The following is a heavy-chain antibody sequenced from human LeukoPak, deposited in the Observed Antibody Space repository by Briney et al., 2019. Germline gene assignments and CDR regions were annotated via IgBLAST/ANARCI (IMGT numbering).Heavy chain of an antibody. D-gene: IGHD5-18*01. J-gene: IGHJ4*02. Sequence: GGSLRLSCAASGFTFDDYAMLWVRQAPGKGLEWVSGISWNSGSIGYADSVKGRFTISRDNAKNSLYLQMNSLRAEDTALYYCAKLWGYSYGPLDYWGQGTLVTVSS. CDR3: AKLWGYSYGPLDY. V-gene: IGHV3-9*01. CDR2: ISWNSGSI. CDR1: GFTFDDYA.